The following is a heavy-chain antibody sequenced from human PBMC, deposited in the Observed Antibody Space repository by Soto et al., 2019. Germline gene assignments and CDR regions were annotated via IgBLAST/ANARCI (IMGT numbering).Heavy chain of an antibody. CDR2: INSDGSST. CDR1: GFTFSSYW. Sequence: PGGSLRLSCAASGFTFSSYWMHWVRQAPGKGLVWVSRINSDGSSTSYADSVKGRFTISRDNAKNTLYLQMNSLRAEDTAVYYCARGFRDFRVAYDSSAQDAFDIWGQGTMVTVSS. CDR3: ARGFRDFRVAYDSSAQDAFDI. V-gene: IGHV3-74*01. D-gene: IGHD3-22*01. J-gene: IGHJ3*02.